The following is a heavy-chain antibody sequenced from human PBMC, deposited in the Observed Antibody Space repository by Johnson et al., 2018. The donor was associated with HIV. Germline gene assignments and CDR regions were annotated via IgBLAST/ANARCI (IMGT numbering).Heavy chain of an antibody. CDR1: GFTFSSYA. J-gene: IGHJ3*02. CDR2: ISYDGSKK. D-gene: IGHD1-7*01. CDR3: ARNQGRRNYYDAFDI. V-gene: IGHV3-30*04. Sequence: QVQLVESGGGVVQPGKSLRLSCAASGFTFSSYAMYWVRQAPGKGLEWVAVISYDGSKKYYADSVRGRFTISKDNSKKTLYLQMNSLRAEDTAVYYCARNQGRRNYYDAFDIWGQGTMVTVSS.